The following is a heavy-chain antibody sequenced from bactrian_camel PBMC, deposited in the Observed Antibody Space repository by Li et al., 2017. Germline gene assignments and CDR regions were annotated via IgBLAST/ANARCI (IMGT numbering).Heavy chain of an antibody. V-gene: IGHV3S55*01. CDR2: IFIDGTA. J-gene: IGHJ4*01. Sequence: HVQLVESGGGSVQAGGSLRLSCAASGYTSYSYCMGWFRQAPGKERESVATIFIDGTANYAESVKGRFTISRDDAKNTLYLQMNTLKPEDTAMYYCAADQGTYCSGGTCCLLIPEYNYSGQGTQVTVS. D-gene: IGHD2*01. CDR1: GYTSYSYC. CDR3: AADQGTYCSGGTCCLLIPEYNY.